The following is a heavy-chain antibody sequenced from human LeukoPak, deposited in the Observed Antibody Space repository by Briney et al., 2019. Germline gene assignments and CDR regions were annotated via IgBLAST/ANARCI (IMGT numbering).Heavy chain of an antibody. CDR2: ISGSGGAT. J-gene: IGHJ4*02. CDR3: AKTDGSGSFYNPSHY. Sequence: GSLRLSCTASGFTFSIFAMTWVRQAPGKGLEWVSGISGSGGATYYADSVKGRFTISRDNSKSTLFLQMSSLRAEDTAIYYCAKTDGSGSFYNPSHYWGEGTLVTVSS. D-gene: IGHD3-10*01. CDR1: GFTFSIFA. V-gene: IGHV3-23*01.